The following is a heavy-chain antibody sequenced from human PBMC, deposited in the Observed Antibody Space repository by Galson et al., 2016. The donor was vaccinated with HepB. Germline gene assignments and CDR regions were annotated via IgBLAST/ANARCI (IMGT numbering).Heavy chain of an antibody. V-gene: IGHV3-30*07. Sequence: SLRLSCAVSGFIFSDYAMHWVRQAPGKGLEWVAVISYDGREEFYADSLKGRFTISRDNSKNTLYLQMNSLRAEDTAVYYCAKGTTDLGDDWGQGIVVTVSS. J-gene: IGHJ4*02. CDR1: GFIFSDYA. CDR2: ISYDGREE. D-gene: IGHD4-11*01. CDR3: AKGTTDLGDD.